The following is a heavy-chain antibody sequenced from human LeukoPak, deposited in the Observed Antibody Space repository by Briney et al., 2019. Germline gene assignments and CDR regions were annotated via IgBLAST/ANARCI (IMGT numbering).Heavy chain of an antibody. D-gene: IGHD3-22*01. CDR2: INPNGGST. CDR1: GYTFTTYY. J-gene: IGHJ6*02. Sequence: ASVKVSCKASGYTFTTYYMHWVRQAPGQGLEWMGIINPNGGSTSYAEKFQGRVTMTRDTSTSTVYMELRSLRSEDTAVYYCTRGGNYYDSSMDVWGQGTTVTVSS. V-gene: IGHV1-46*01. CDR3: TRGGNYYDSSMDV.